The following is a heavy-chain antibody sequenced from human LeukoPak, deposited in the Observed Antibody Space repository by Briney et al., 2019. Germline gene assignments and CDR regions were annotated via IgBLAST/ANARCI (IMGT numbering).Heavy chain of an antibody. CDR2: ISSSSSYI. CDR3: ARGGYQLPLGFGY. V-gene: IGHV3-21*01. CDR1: GFTFSSYS. D-gene: IGHD2-2*01. J-gene: IGHJ4*02. Sequence: GGSLRLSCAASGFTFSSYSMNWVRQAPGKGLEWVSSISSSSSYIYYADSVKGRFTISRDNAKNSLYLQMNILRAEDTAVYYCARGGYQLPLGFGYWGQGTLVTVSS.